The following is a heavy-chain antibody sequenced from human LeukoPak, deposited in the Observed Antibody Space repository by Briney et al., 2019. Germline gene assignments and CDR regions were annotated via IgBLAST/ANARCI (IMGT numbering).Heavy chain of an antibody. V-gene: IGHV3-30*02. D-gene: IGHD2-2*01. J-gene: IGHJ4*02. CDR2: IRYDGSNK. CDR1: GFTVTRYG. CDR3: ANLADIVVVPATMYYFDY. Sequence: GGSLRLSCAASGFTVTRYGMHWVRQAPGKGLEWVAFIRYDGSNKYYADSVKGRFTISRDNSKNTLYLQMNSLRAEDTAVYYCANLADIVVVPATMYYFDYWGQGTLVTVSS.